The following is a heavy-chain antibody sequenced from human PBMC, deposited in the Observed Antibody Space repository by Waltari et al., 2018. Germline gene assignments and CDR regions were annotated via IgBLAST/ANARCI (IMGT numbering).Heavy chain of an antibody. CDR1: GFIVSNNY. V-gene: IGHV3-53*01. J-gene: IGHJ6*02. CDR2: TKGGGNT. Sequence: EVQQVESGGGLIQPGGSLRLSCAASGFIVSNNYMSWVRQAPGKGLEWVSVTKGGGNTFYSDSVKGRFTISTDDSSNTLSLQMNSLRVEDTAVYYCASDPGFANGMDGWGQGTTVTVSS. CDR3: ASDPGFANGMDG.